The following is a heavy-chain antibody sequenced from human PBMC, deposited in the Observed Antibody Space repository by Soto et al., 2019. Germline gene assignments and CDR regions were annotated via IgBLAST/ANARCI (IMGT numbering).Heavy chain of an antibody. V-gene: IGHV3-30*09. D-gene: IGHD3-3*01. CDR1: GFTFSGYA. J-gene: IGHJ6*02. CDR2: ISYDGSNK. Sequence: VELVESGGGVVQPGRSLRLSCAASGFTFSGYALHWVRQTPGKGLEWMAVISYDGSNKYYAGSVEGRFAISRDNSKNTLFLQRNSLRTEDTAIYYCARAEPAGFGVMTASNYSGMDVWGQGTTVTVSS. CDR3: ARAEPAGFGVMTASNYSGMDV.